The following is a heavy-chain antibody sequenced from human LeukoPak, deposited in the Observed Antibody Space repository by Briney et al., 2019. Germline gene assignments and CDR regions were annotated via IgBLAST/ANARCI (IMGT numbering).Heavy chain of an antibody. CDR2: MYLSGTT. Sequence: GSLRLSCAASGSSFSSYWMHWVRQTPGKGLEWIGEMYLSGTTHSNPSVKSRVTISIDKSKNQFFLNLSSVTAADTAVYYCAGLVGRYSSGLYYYYFDYWGQGTLVTVSS. CDR1: GSSFSSYW. D-gene: IGHD3-22*01. V-gene: IGHV4-4*02. J-gene: IGHJ4*02. CDR3: AGLVGRYSSGLYYYYFDY.